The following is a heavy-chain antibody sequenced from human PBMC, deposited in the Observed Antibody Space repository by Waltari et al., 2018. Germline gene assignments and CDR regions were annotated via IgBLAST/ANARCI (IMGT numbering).Heavy chain of an antibody. Sequence: QFQLVESGGGVVQPGRSLRLSCAASGFISGNWNMHWVRQTPGQGLQGVAARAHNGSNNDDADSVKSRFTVSRDNSNNTLYLQINSLRADDTGIYCCVKYSGFDYFFDYWGQGTLVTVSS. D-gene: IGHD5-12*01. CDR3: VKYSGFDYFFDY. CDR1: GFISGNWN. J-gene: IGHJ4*02. V-gene: IGHV3-30*18. CDR2: RAHNGSNN.